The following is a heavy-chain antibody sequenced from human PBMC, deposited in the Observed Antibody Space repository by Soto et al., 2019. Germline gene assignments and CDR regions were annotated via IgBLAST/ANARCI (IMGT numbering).Heavy chain of an antibody. V-gene: IGHV1-18*01. J-gene: IGHJ4*02. CDR1: GYSFNRYG. CDR3: ARDIQYYDSSGSDY. D-gene: IGHD3-22*01. Sequence: ASVKVSCKTSGYSFNRYGITWVRQAPGQGLEWMGWISAHNGHMIYAQDFQDRVTMTTDTSTNTAYMEIRSLRSDDTAVYYCARDIQYYDSSGSDYWGQGTQVTVSS. CDR2: ISAHNGHM.